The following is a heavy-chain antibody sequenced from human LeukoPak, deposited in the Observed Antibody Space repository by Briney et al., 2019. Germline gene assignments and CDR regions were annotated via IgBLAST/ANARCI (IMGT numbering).Heavy chain of an antibody. V-gene: IGHV4-59*08. Sequence: SETLSLTCSVSGGSISDYYWTWIRQPPGKGLEWIGYITDSGRIDYNPSLKSRVTISVDTSKSQFSLNLNSVTAADTAVYYCARHRLRRPEFDYWGQGALVTVSS. CDR3: ARHRLRRPEFDY. J-gene: IGHJ4*02. CDR2: ITDSGRI. CDR1: GGSISDYY. D-gene: IGHD4-17*01.